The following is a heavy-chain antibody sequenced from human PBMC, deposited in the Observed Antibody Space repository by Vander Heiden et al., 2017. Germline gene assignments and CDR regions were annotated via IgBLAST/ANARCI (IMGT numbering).Heavy chain of an antibody. V-gene: IGHV1-2*02. CDR3: ARAGDLVDDP. CDR1: GYTFTGYY. D-gene: IGHD1-26*01. J-gene: IGHJ5*02. CDR2: INPNSGGT. Sequence: VLLGHSGGEVKKPGASVTVSCNASGYTFTGYYRHWVQQAPGQGLEWMGWINPNSGGTNYAQKFQGRVTMTRDTSISTAYMELSRLRSDDAAVYYCARAGDLVDDPWGQGTLVTVSS.